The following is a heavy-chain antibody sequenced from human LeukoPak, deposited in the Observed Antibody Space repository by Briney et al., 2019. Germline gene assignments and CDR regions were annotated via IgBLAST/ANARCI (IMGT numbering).Heavy chain of an antibody. CDR2: ISYDGSNK. CDR3: AKDSNFYDFWSGQYYFDY. V-gene: IGHV3-30-3*01. CDR1: GFTFSSYA. Sequence: PGGSLRLSCAASGFTFSSYAMSWVRQAPGKGLEWVAVISYDGSNKYYADSVKGRFTISRDNSKNTLYLQMNSLRAEDTAVYYCAKDSNFYDFWSGQYYFDYWGQGTLVTVSS. D-gene: IGHD3-3*01. J-gene: IGHJ4*02.